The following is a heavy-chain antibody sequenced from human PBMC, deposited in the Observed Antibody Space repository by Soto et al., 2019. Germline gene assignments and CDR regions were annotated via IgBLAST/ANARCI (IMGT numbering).Heavy chain of an antibody. J-gene: IGHJ3*02. D-gene: IGHD5-12*01. CDR2: ISASGVST. CDR1: GFIFNNYA. CDR3: AKEVYSGYDWRAFDI. V-gene: IGHV3-23*01. Sequence: GGSLRLSCAASGFIFNNYAMNWVRQAPGEGLQWVAGISASGVSTYYADSVKGRFIISRDNSKNTLFLQMNSLRAEDTAIYYCAKEVYSGYDWRAFDIWGQGTMVTVSS.